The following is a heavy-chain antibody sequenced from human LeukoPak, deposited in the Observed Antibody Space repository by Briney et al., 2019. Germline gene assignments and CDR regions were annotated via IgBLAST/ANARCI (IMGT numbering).Heavy chain of an antibody. Sequence: GGSLRLSCAASGLSFSSYGMNWVRQAPGKGLEWISYIGTSSGTIYYADSVEGRFTISRDSARNSLFLQMNSLRDDDTAVYYCARVDCSGGSCYSALTLWGQGTLVTVSS. CDR2: IGTSSGTI. CDR1: GLSFSSYG. V-gene: IGHV3-48*02. CDR3: ARVDCSGGSCYSALTL. J-gene: IGHJ4*02. D-gene: IGHD2-15*01.